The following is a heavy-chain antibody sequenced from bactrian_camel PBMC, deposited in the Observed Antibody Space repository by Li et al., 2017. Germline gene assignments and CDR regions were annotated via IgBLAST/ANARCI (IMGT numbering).Heavy chain of an antibody. V-gene: IGHV3S53*01. J-gene: IGHJ6*01. Sequence: VQLVESGGGFVQPGGSLRLSCAASGYIYNIGCMGWFRQAPGKEREGVAYIVRGTGRPTYADSVKGRFSISQDNAKSTLYLEMKSLKPEDTAVYFCAAVSGYWGQGTQVTVS. CDR2: IVRGTGRP. CDR1: GYIYNIGC. CDR3: AAVSGY.